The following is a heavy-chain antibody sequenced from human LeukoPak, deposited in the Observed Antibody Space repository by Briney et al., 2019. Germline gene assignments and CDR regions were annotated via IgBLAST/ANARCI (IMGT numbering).Heavy chain of an antibody. D-gene: IGHD6-13*01. V-gene: IGHV3-23*01. CDR2: ISNSGGST. CDR1: RFTFSIYA. CDR3: AKDAAAGTGYYFDY. J-gene: IGHJ4*02. Sequence: GGSLRLSCAASRFTFSIYAMSWVRQAPGKGLEWVSAISNSGGSTYYADSVKGRFTISRDNSKNTLYLQMNSLRAEDTAVYYCAKDAAAGTGYYFDYWGQGTLVTVSS.